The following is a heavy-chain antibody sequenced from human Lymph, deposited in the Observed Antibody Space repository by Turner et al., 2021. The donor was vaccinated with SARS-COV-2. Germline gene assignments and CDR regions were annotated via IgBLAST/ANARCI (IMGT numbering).Heavy chain of an antibody. V-gene: IGHV1-8*01. CDR3: ARGAQLTVWFDP. CDR2: MNPNSGNT. D-gene: IGHD3-9*01. Sequence: QVQLVQSGAGVKKPGASVKFACKASGYTFTSYDINWVRRATGQGLEWMGWMNPNSGNTGYAQKFQGRVTMTRNTSISTAYMELSSLRSEDTAVYYCARGAQLTVWFDPWGQGTLVTVSS. CDR1: GYTFTSYD. J-gene: IGHJ5*02.